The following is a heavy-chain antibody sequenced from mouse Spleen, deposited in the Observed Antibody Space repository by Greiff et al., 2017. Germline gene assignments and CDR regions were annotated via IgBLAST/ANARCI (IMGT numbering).Heavy chain of an antibody. CDR2: INPNNGGT. D-gene: IGHD1-1*01. V-gene: IGHV1-26*01. Sequence: EVQLQQSGPELVKPGASVKISCKASGYTSTDYYMNWVKQSHGKSLEWIGDINPNNGGTSYNQKFKGKATLTVDKSSSTAYMELRSLTSEDSAVYYCASFITTVVAKESYWGQGTTLTVSS. J-gene: IGHJ2*01. CDR3: ASFITTVVAKESY. CDR1: GYTSTDYY.